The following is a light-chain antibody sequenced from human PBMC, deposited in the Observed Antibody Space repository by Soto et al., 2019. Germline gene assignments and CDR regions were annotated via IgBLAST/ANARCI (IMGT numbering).Light chain of an antibody. V-gene: IGKV4-1*01. CDR3: QQYYSSPIT. J-gene: IGKJ5*01. Sequence: DIVMTQSPDSLAVSLGERATINCKSSLTVLYSSNNKNYLAWYQQKPRQPPKLLIYWASTRESGVPDRFSGSGSGPDFTLTISSLQAEDVAVYYCQQYYSSPITFGHGTRLEIK. CDR1: LTVLYSSNNKNY. CDR2: WAS.